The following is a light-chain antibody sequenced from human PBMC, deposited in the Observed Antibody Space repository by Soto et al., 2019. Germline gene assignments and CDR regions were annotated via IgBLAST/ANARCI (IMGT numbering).Light chain of an antibody. CDR1: QSISTY. CDR2: VAS. J-gene: IGKJ1*01. V-gene: IGKV1-39*01. CDR3: QQSYSNTQT. Sequence: DLQMTQSPSSLSASIGDRVTITCRASQSISTYLNWYQQKPGKAPKLLILVASTLPSGVPSRFSGSGSGTDFTLTISSLQPEDFATYYCQQSYSNTQTFRQGTKVDIK.